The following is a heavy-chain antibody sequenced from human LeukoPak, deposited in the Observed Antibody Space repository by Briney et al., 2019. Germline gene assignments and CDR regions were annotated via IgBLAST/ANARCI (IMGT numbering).Heavy chain of an antibody. CDR1: GFTFSSYA. D-gene: IGHD3-10*01. V-gene: IGHV3-23*01. J-gene: IGHJ4*02. CDR3: AKDSFKYTSGSYYPLDY. CDR2: ISCSGDTT. Sequence: PGGSLRLSCAASGFTFSSYAMSWVRQAPGYGLEWVSGISCSGDTTYYADSVRGRFTISRDNSKNTLYLQMNSLRAEDTAVYYCAKDSFKYTSGSYYPLDYWGQGTLVTVSS.